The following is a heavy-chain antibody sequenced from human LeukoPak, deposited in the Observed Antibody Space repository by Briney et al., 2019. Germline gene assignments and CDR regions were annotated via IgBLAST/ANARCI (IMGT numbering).Heavy chain of an antibody. J-gene: IGHJ2*01. CDR3: ARRGSGASLEYYFDL. CDR1: GGSISSYY. D-gene: IGHD1-14*01. CDR2: IYTSGST. V-gene: IGHV4-4*07. Sequence: SETLSLTCTVSGGSISSYYWSWIRQPAGKGLEWTGRIYTSGSTNYNPSLKSRVTMSVDTSKNQFSLKLSSVTAADTAVYYCARRGSGASLEYYFDLWGRGTLVTVSS.